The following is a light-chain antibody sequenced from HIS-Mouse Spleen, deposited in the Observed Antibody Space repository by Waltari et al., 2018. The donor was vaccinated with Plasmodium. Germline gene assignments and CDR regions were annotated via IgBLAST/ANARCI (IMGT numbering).Light chain of an antibody. CDR1: ALPTKY. Sequence: SCELTQPPSVSVSPGQTARITCSGDALPTKYAYWYQQKSGQAPVLVIYEDSKRPSGIPERFSGSSSGTMATLTISGAQVEDEADYYCYSTDSSGNHRVFGGGTKLTVL. J-gene: IGLJ3*02. V-gene: IGLV3-10*01. CDR2: EDS. CDR3: YSTDSSGNHRV.